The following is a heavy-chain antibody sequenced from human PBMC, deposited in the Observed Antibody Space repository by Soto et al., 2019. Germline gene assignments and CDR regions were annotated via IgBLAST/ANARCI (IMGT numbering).Heavy chain of an antibody. J-gene: IGHJ4*02. D-gene: IGHD6-6*01. CDR2: IYYSGST. CDR1: GGSISSGGYY. V-gene: IGHV4-31*03. CDR3: ARDRSIATRFDY. Sequence: SETLSLTCTVSGGSISSGGYYWSWIRQHPGKGLEWIGYIYYSGSTYYNPSLKSRVTISVDTSKNQFSLKLSSVTAADTAVYYCARDRSIATRFDYWGQGTLVTVS.